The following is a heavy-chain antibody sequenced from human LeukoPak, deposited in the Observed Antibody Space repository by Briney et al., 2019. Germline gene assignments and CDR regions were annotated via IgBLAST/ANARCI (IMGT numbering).Heavy chain of an antibody. CDR3: ARGVRSGTGWFDP. V-gene: IGHV4-31*03. CDR1: GCSISSGGYY. D-gene: IGHD1-1*01. CDR2: IYYSGST. J-gene: IGHJ5*02. Sequence: RPSQTLSLTCTVSGCSISSGGYYWSWIRQHPGKVLEWIGYIYYSGSTYNNPSPKSRVTISVDTSKNQFSLKRSPGTAADTAVYYCARGVRSGTGWFDPWGRGTLVTVFS.